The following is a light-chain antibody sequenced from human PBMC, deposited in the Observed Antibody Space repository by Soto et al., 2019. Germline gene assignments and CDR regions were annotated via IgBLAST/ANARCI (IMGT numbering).Light chain of an antibody. J-gene: IGKJ1*01. CDR3: MQALQGPPT. Sequence: IVMTQSPLSLPVTPGEPASISCRSSQSLLHSNGYNYLDWYLQKPGQSPQLLIYLCSNRASGVPDRFSGTGSGTDFTLKIIRVEAEDVGVYYCMQALQGPPTFGQGTKVEIK. CDR2: LCS. V-gene: IGKV2-28*01. CDR1: QSLLHSNGYNY.